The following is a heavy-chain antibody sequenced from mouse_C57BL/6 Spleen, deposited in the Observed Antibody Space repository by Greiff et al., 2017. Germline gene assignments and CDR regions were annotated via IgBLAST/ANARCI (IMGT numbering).Heavy chain of an antibody. CDR3: ARGTTVVALYYYAMDY. CDR1: GYTFTDYY. J-gene: IGHJ4*01. V-gene: IGHV1-19*01. D-gene: IGHD1-1*01. CDR2: INPYNGGT. Sequence: EVQLQQSGPVLVKPGASVKMSCKASGYTFTDYYMNWVKQSHGKSLEWIGVINPYNGGTSYNQKFKGKATLTVDKSSSTAYMELNSLTSEDSAVYYCARGTTVVALYYYAMDYWGKGTSVTVSS.